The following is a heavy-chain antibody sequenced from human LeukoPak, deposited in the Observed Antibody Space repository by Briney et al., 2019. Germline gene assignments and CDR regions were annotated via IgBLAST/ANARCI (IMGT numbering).Heavy chain of an antibody. CDR1: GGSISSGGYY. CDR3: ARDHYYNSSGYTFGY. J-gene: IGHJ4*02. Sequence: SGTLSLTCTVSGGSISSGGYYWSWIRQPPGKGLEWIGYIYHSGSTNYNPSLKGRVTISVDTSKNQFSLKLSSVTAADTAVYYCARDHYYNSSGYTFGYWGQGTLVTVSS. D-gene: IGHD3-22*01. V-gene: IGHV4-61*08. CDR2: IYHSGST.